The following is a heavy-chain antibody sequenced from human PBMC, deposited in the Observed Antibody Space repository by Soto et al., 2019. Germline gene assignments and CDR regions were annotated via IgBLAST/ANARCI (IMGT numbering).Heavy chain of an antibody. V-gene: IGHV2-5*02. D-gene: IGHD2-21*02. CDR2: IYWDDDK. Sequence: QITLKESGPTLVKPTQTLTLTCTFSGLSLSTTGVGVGWIRQPPGKALEWLALIYWDDDKRYSPSLKSRLTLNNDNSKNQXXLXMXXMDPGDTATYYCVQSRCGGDCLQSYSSHSYYGLDVWGQGTTVTVSS. CDR1: GLSLSTTGVG. J-gene: IGHJ6*02. CDR3: VQSRCGGDCLQSYSSHSYYGLDV.